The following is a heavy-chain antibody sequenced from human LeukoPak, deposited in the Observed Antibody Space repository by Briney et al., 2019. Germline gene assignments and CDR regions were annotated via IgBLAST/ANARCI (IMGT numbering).Heavy chain of an antibody. CDR3: ARGVTTVVTPAY. D-gene: IGHD4-23*01. V-gene: IGHV4-39*07. Sequence: TSETLSLTCTVSGDSIFSNPYYWGWVRQPPEKGLEWIGTISYIGTTYSSPSLKSRVTISIDTSKNQFSLKLTSVTAADTAVYYCARGVTTVVTPAYWGQGTLVTVSS. J-gene: IGHJ4*02. CDR1: GDSIFSNPYY. CDR2: ISYIGTT.